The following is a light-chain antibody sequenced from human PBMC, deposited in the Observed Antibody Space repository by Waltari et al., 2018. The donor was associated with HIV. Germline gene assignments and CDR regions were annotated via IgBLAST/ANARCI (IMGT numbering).Light chain of an antibody. CDR3: MQSRQTPFT. J-gene: IGKJ3*01. Sequence: EIVMTQSPLSLPVTPGEPASVSCRSSQSLLQSNGYNYLDWYLQKPGQSPQLLIYLGSNRASGVPDRFSGSGSGTDFTLKISRVEADDVGVYYCMQSRQTPFTFGPGTKVDIK. CDR2: LGS. CDR1: QSLLQSNGYNY. V-gene: IGKV2-28*01.